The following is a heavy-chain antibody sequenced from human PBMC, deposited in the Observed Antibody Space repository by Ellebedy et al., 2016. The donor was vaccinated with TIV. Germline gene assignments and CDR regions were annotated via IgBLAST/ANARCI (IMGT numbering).Heavy chain of an antibody. Sequence: SVKVSCXASGGTFSSYAISWVRQAPGQGLEWMGGIIPIFGTANYAQKFQGRVTITADESTSTAYMELSSLRSEDTAVYYCARAQPYYYDSSGYSLGAFDIWGQGTMVTVSS. D-gene: IGHD3-22*01. CDR3: ARAQPYYYDSSGYSLGAFDI. CDR2: IIPIFGTA. J-gene: IGHJ3*02. CDR1: GGTFSSYA. V-gene: IGHV1-69*13.